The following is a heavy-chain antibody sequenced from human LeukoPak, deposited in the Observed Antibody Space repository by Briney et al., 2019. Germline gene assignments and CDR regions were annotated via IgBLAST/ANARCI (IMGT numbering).Heavy chain of an antibody. CDR2: IYYSGST. Sequence: PSETLSLTCTVSGGSISSYYWSWIWQPPGKGLEWIGYIYYSGSTNYNPSLKSRVTISVDTSKNQFSLKLSSVTAADTAVYYCARDHGDYADYWGQGTLVTVSS. CDR3: ARDHGDYADY. CDR1: GGSISSYY. J-gene: IGHJ4*02. V-gene: IGHV4-59*01. D-gene: IGHD4-17*01.